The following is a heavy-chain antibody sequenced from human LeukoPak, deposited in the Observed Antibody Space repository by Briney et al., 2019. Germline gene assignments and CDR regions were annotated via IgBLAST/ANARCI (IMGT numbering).Heavy chain of an antibody. V-gene: IGHV3-23*01. CDR1: GFTFSDYA. CDR3: AKRPATTYYFDY. D-gene: IGHD5-24*01. Sequence: GGSLRLSCAASGFTFSDYAMSWVRQALGKRLEWVSAISGSGGSTYYADSVKGRFTISRDNSKNTLYLQLNSLRAEDTAVYYCAKRPATTYYFDYWGQGTLVTVSS. CDR2: ISGSGGST. J-gene: IGHJ4*02.